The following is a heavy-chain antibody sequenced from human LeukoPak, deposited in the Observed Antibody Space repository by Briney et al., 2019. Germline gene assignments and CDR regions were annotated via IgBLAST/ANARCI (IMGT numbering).Heavy chain of an antibody. CDR3: AKSLGNQGVIDY. V-gene: IGHV3-23*01. CDR1: GFTFKIYV. CDR2: IYGSGVSI. Sequence: GGSLRLSCVASGFTFKIYVMNWVRQAPGKGLEWLATIYGSGVSISYADSVKGRFTISRDNSNNTLYLQMNSLRPEDTALYYCAKSLGNQGVIDYWGQGTLVTVSS. J-gene: IGHJ4*02. D-gene: IGHD3-10*01.